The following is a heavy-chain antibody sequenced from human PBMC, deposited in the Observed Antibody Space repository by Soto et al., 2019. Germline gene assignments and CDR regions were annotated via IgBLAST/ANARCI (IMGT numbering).Heavy chain of an antibody. Sequence: GWTLSLSCAASGFTFIDYYMSWIRQAPGKGLEWISYISSNSNYKNHADSVRGRFTISRDNAKNSLYLQMNGLRAEDTAVYYCARATGYYHTSGSDSWGQGTLVTVLL. CDR2: ISSNSNYK. CDR1: GFTFIDYY. D-gene: IGHD3-22*01. V-gene: IGHV3-11*06. CDR3: ARATGYYHTSGSDS. J-gene: IGHJ4*02.